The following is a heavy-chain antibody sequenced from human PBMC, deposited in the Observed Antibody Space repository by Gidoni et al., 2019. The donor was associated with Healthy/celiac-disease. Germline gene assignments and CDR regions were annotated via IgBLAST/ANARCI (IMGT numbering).Heavy chain of an antibody. CDR3: ARVRRGAVALYYFDY. CDR1: GYSFTSYW. V-gene: IGHV5-51*01. Sequence: EVQLVQSGAEVKQPAESLQISCKGSGYSFTSYWIGWVRQMPGKGLEWMGIIYPGDSDTRYSPYFQGQVTISADKSISTAYLQWSSLKAADTAMYYCARVRRGAVALYYFDYWGQGTLVTVSS. CDR2: IYPGDSDT. J-gene: IGHJ4*02. D-gene: IGHD6-19*01.